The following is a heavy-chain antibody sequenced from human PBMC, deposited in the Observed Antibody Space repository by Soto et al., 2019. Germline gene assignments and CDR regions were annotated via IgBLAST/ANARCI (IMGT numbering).Heavy chain of an antibody. D-gene: IGHD6-6*01. CDR3: VKFGSSNWVDP. CDR1: GFTFSSYG. J-gene: IGHJ5*02. Sequence: GGSLRLSCAASGFTFSSYGMNWVRQAPGKGLEWVSSISSGGYVVYYADSVKGRFTISRDNAKNSLYLQMNSLRAEDTAVYYCVKFGSSNWVDPWGQGTVFTVSS. V-gene: IGHV3-21*01. CDR2: ISSGGYVV.